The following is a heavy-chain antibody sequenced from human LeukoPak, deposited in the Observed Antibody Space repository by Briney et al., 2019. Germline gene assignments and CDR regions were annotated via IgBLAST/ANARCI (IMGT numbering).Heavy chain of an antibody. CDR3: AATTVTTIDY. Sequence: SSVKVSCKASGGTFSSYAISWVRQAPGQGLEWMGRIIPIFGTANYAQKFQGRVTITTDESTSTAYMELSSLRSEETAVYYCAATTVTTIDYWGQATLVTVSS. D-gene: IGHD4-17*01. CDR1: GGTFSSYA. CDR2: IIPIFGTA. V-gene: IGHV1-69*05. J-gene: IGHJ4*02.